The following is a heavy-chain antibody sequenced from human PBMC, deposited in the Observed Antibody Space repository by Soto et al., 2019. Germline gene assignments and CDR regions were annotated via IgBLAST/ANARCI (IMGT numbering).Heavy chain of an antibody. J-gene: IGHJ4*02. D-gene: IGHD2-15*01. Sequence: SETLSLTCTVSGGSITIGGYCWSWIRQPPGQGLEWIGYICHSGNTYYNPSLKSRVTTSLDRSKNQFPLNLSSVTAADTAVYYCARGRVSICMVGARWGQGTLVIDAS. CDR1: GGSITIGGYC. V-gene: IGHV4-30-2*01. CDR2: ICHSGNT. CDR3: ARGRVSICMVGAR.